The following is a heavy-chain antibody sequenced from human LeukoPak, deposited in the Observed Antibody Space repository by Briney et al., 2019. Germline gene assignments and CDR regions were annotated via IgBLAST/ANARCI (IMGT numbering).Heavy chain of an antibody. CDR1: GYTLTELS. D-gene: IGHD1-7*01. CDR3: ATAAPTGTTWGPVFDY. V-gene: IGHV1-24*01. CDR2: FDPEDGET. J-gene: IGHJ4*02. Sequence: ASVKVSCKVSGYTLTELSMHWVRQAPGKGLEWMGGFDPEDGETIYAQKFQGRVTMTEDTSTDTAYMELSSLRSEDTAVYYCATAAPTGTTWGPVFDYWGQGTLVTVS.